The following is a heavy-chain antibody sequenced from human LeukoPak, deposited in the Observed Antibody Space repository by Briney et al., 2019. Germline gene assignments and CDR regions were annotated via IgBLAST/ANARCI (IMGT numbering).Heavy chain of an antibody. D-gene: IGHD6-13*01. CDR3: ARDSSSWPLGGYYYMDV. V-gene: IGHV4-59*11. Sequence: PSETLSLTCTDSGGSIRSHYRSWIPPPPGKGLEWIGYIYYSGSTNYNPSLKSRVTISVDTSKNQFSLKLSSVTAADTAVYYCARDSSSWPLGGYYYMDVWGKGTTVTVSS. CDR2: IYYSGST. CDR1: GGSIRSHY. J-gene: IGHJ6*03.